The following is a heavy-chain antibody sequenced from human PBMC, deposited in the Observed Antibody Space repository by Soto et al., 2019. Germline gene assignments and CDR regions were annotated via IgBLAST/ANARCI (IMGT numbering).Heavy chain of an antibody. J-gene: IGHJ5*02. CDR2: IMHDGSEK. CDR3: AKSSRQYASAIQAFFDP. Sequence: GGSLRLSCAASGFTFSDYWMSWVRQAPGKGLECVASIMHDGSEKYYMDSVKGRFTISRDNAKNSLYLQLNSLRTEDTAVYYCAKSSRQYASAIQAFFDPWGLGTLVT. CDR1: GFTFSDYW. D-gene: IGHD2-2*01. V-gene: IGHV3-7*03.